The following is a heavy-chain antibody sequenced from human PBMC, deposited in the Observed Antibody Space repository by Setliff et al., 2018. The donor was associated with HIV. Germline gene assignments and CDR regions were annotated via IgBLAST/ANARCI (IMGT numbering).Heavy chain of an antibody. CDR2: INHSGST. CDR1: GDFFSSDYY. V-gene: IGHV4-38-2*02. CDR3: TRAEQQLPYYYYYYGMDV. J-gene: IGHJ6*02. Sequence: SETLSLTCTVSGDFFSSDYYWGWIRQSPGKGLEWIGEINHSGSTNYNPSLKSRVTISVDTSKNQFSLKLSSVTAADTAVYYCTRAEQQLPYYYYYYGMDVWGQGTTVTVSS. D-gene: IGHD6-13*01.